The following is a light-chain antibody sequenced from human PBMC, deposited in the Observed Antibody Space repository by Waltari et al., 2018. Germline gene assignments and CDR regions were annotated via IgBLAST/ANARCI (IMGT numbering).Light chain of an antibody. CDR1: QSVNRT. J-gene: IGKJ1*01. CDR3: QHYVRLPAT. Sequence: EIVLPQSPGTLSLSPGERATLSCRASQSVNRTLAWYQQKPGQAPKLLIYGASIRATGIPDRFTGSGSGTDFSLTISSLEPEDFAIYFCQHYVRLPATFGQGTKVEIK. CDR2: GAS. V-gene: IGKV3-20*01.